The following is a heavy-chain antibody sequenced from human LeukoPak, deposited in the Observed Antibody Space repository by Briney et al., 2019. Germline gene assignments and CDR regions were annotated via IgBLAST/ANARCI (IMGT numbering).Heavy chain of an antibody. Sequence: ASVKVSCTASGYTFTSYDINWVRQATGQGLEWMGWMNPNSGNTGYAQKFQGRVTITRNTSISTAYMELSSLRSEDTAVYYCARAYRSSIAARLSFGYWGQGTLVTVSS. CDR3: ARAYRSSIAARLSFGY. CDR2: MNPNSGNT. V-gene: IGHV1-8*03. CDR1: GYTFTSYD. D-gene: IGHD6-6*01. J-gene: IGHJ4*02.